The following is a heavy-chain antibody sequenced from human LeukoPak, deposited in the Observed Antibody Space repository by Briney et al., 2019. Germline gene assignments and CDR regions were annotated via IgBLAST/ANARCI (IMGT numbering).Heavy chain of an antibody. Sequence: PSETLSLTCTVSGGSISSYYWSWIRQPPGKGLEWIGYIYYSGSTNYNPSLKSRVTISVDTSKNQFSLKLSSVTAADTAVYYCASTCGTGCYYYYGMDVWGQGTTVTVSS. CDR3: ASTCGTGCYYYYGMDV. D-gene: IGHD3/OR15-3a*01. CDR1: GGSISSYY. CDR2: IYYSGST. J-gene: IGHJ6*02. V-gene: IGHV4-59*12.